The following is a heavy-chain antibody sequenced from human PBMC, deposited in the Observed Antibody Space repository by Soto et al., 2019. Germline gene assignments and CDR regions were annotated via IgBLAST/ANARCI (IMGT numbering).Heavy chain of an antibody. CDR3: ARGWYGDY. V-gene: IGHV1-18*01. J-gene: IGHJ4*02. Sequence: QVHLVQSGAEVKKPGASVKVSCKGSGYIFTTYGITWVRQAPGQGLEWMGWISAHNGNTNYAQKPHGRVTVTRETSTSTAYMELRHLRSADTDVYYCARGWYGDYWGQGALVTVSS. CDR2: ISAHNGNT. D-gene: IGHD2-15*01. CDR1: GYIFTTYG.